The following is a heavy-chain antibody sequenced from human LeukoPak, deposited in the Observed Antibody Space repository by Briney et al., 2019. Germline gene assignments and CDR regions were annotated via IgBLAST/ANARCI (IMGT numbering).Heavy chain of an antibody. Sequence: ASVKVSCKASGYTFTSYAINWVRQAPGQGLEWMGWINPNSGGTNYAQKFQGWVTMTRDTSISTAYMELSRLRSDDTAVYYCTRGITMIRGLIVGWFDPWGQGTLVTVSS. CDR3: TRGITMIRGLIVGWFDP. CDR2: INPNSGGT. J-gene: IGHJ5*02. CDR1: GYTFTSYA. D-gene: IGHD3-10*01. V-gene: IGHV1-2*04.